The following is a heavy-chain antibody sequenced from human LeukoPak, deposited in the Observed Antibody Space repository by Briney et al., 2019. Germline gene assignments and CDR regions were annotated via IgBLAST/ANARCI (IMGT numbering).Heavy chain of an antibody. Sequence: GESLKISCKGSGYSFTSYWIGWVRQMPGKGLEWMGIIYPGDSDTRYSPSFQGQVTISADKSISTAYLQWSSLKASDTAMYYCARQGCSSTSCYDYYYMDVWGKGTTVTVSS. V-gene: IGHV5-51*01. CDR2: IYPGDSDT. D-gene: IGHD2-2*01. CDR3: ARQGCSSTSCYDYYYMDV. J-gene: IGHJ6*03. CDR1: GYSFTSYW.